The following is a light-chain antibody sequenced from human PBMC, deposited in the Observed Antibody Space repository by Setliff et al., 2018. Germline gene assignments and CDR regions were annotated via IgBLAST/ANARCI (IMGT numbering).Light chain of an antibody. V-gene: IGLV2-14*03. CDR2: DVS. Sequence: QSALTQTASVSGSPGRSITISCTGTSSDVGAYNYVSWYQQHPGKAPKLLIYDVSNRPSGVSNRFSGSKSGNTASLTISGLQAEDEAEYYCSSFTTTKTLFVFGTGTKVTVL. CDR1: SSDVGAYNY. CDR3: SSFTTTKTLFV. J-gene: IGLJ1*01.